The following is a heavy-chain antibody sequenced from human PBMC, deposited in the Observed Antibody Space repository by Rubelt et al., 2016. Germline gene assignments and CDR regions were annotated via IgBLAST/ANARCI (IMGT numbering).Heavy chain of an antibody. D-gene: IGHD3-22*01. Sequence: QVQLVQSGAEVKKPGSSVKVSCKASGGTFSSYAISWVRQAPGQGLEWMGGIIPIFGTANHERECQGRVTITADESTRTAYMELGSLRSEDTAVYYCARESSDDVNCDYWGQGTLVTVSS. V-gene: IGHV1-69*01. CDR1: GGTFSSYA. J-gene: IGHJ4*02. CDR3: ARESSDDVNCDY. CDR2: IIPIFGTA.